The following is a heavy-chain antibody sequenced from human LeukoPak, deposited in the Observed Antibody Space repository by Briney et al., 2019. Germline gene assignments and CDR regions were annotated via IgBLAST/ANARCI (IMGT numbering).Heavy chain of an antibody. V-gene: IGHV1-18*01. D-gene: IGHD4-17*01. J-gene: IGHJ6*02. Sequence: GASVKVSCKASGYTFTSYVISWVRQAPGQGLEWMGWISAYNGNTNYAQKLQGRVTMTTDTSTSTAYMELRSLRSDDTAVYYCASYGDYAGFYYGMDVWGQGTTVTVSS. CDR1: GYTFTSYV. CDR2: ISAYNGNT. CDR3: ASYGDYAGFYYGMDV.